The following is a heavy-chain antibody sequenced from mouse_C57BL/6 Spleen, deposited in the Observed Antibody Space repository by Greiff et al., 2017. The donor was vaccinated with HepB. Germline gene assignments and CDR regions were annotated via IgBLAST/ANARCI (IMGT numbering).Heavy chain of an antibody. D-gene: IGHD4-1*01. V-gene: IGHV1-66*01. CDR1: GYSFTSYY. J-gene: IGHJ3*01. CDR3: VRLTEVSWFAY. CDR2: IYPGSGNT. Sequence: QVQLKESGPELVKPGASVKISCKASGYSFTSYYIHWVKQRPGQGLEWIGWIYPGSGNTKYNEKFKGKATLTADTSSSTAYMQLSSLTSEDSAVYYSVRLTEVSWFAYWGQGTLVTVSA.